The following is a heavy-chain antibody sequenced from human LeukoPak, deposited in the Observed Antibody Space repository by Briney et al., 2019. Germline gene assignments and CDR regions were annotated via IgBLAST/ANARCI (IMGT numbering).Heavy chain of an antibody. D-gene: IGHD3-10*01. CDR3: AKDMGYYGSGSPPDY. J-gene: IGHJ4*02. CDR1: GFTFDDYA. CDR2: ISWNSGSI. V-gene: IGHV3-9*01. Sequence: GRSLRLSCAASGFTFDDYAMHWFRQAPGKGLEWVSGISWNSGSIGYADSVKGRFTISRDNAKNSLYLQMNSLRAEDTAVYYCAKDMGYYGSGSPPDYWGQGTLVAVSS.